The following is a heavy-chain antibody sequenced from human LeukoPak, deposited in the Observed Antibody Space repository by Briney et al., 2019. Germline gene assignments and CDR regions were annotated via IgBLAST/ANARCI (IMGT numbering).Heavy chain of an antibody. CDR3: ARDDRVRGVPFDY. CDR1: GFTFSSYS. V-gene: IGHV3-53*01. CDR2: IYSGGST. J-gene: IGHJ4*02. D-gene: IGHD3-10*01. Sequence: QTGGSLRLSCAASGFTFSSYSMNWVRQAPGKGLEWVSVIYSGGSTYYADSVKGRFTISRDNSKNTLYLQMNSLRAEDTAVYYCARDDRVRGVPFDYWGQGTLVTVSS.